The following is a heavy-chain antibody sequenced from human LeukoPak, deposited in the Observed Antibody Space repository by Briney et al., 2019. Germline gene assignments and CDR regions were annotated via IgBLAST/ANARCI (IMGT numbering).Heavy chain of an antibody. V-gene: IGHV4-4*07. CDR3: ARSSGYYNAFDY. Sequence: PSETLSLTCTVSGGSISSYYWSWIRQPAGKGLEWIGHIYTNGRTNYNPSLKSRVTMSVDTPKNQFSLKLSSVTAADTAVYYCARSSGYYNAFDYWGQGTLVTVSS. CDR1: GGSISSYY. D-gene: IGHD3-3*01. CDR2: IYTNGRT. J-gene: IGHJ4*02.